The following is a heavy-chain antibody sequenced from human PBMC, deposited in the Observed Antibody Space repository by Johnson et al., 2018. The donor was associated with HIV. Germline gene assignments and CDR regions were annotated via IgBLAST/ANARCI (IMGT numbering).Heavy chain of an antibody. CDR3: ARSGIVVLPAGAFDI. Sequence: QVQLVESGGGVVQPGGSLRLSCAASGFTFSTYGMHWVRQAPGKGLEWVAVISYDGNNTYYADSVKGRFTISRDNSKKTLYLQISSLRTDDKSIYYCARSGIVVLPAGAFDIWGPGTMVTVSS. CDR2: ISYDGNNT. V-gene: IGHV3-30*19. CDR1: GFTFSTYG. D-gene: IGHD2-2*01. J-gene: IGHJ3*02.